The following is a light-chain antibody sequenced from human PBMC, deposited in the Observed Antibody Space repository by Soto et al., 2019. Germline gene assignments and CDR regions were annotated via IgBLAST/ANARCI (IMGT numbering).Light chain of an antibody. CDR1: QDISNW. J-gene: IGKJ5*01. CDR3: QQANSFLSIT. CDR2: GAS. Sequence: DIQMTQSPSTMTASVGDRVTITCRASQDISNWLAWYQHKPGKGPKLLIYGASTLESGVPSRFSGSGSGTDFTLTISRLQPEDFATYYCQQANSFLSITFGQGTRLEIK. V-gene: IGKV1D-12*01.